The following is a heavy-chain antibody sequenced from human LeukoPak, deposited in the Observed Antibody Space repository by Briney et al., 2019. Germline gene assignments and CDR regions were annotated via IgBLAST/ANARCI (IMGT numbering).Heavy chain of an antibody. D-gene: IGHD5-18*01. CDR3: ARGTDTAMVTPIAHDY. CDR2: IIPIFGTA. Sequence: SVKVSCKASGGTFSSYAISWVRQAPGQGLEWMGGIIPIFGTANYAQKFQGRVTITADESTSTAYTELSSLRSEDTAVYYCARGTDTAMVTPIAHDYWGQGTRVTVSS. CDR1: GGTFSSYA. J-gene: IGHJ4*02. V-gene: IGHV1-69*13.